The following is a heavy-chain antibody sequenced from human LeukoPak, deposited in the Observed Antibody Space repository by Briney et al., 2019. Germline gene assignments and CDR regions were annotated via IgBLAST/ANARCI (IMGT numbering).Heavy chain of an antibody. CDR1: GGTFSSYA. D-gene: IGHD1-26*01. J-gene: IGHJ4*02. CDR2: IIPIFGTA. Sequence: SVKVSCKASGGTFSSYAISWVRQAPGQGLEWMGGIIPIFGTANYAQKFQGRVTMTRDTSTSTVYMELSSLRSEDTAVYYCARESGGSYYAAFDYWGQGTLVTVSS. CDR3: ARESGGSYYAAFDY. V-gene: IGHV1-69*05.